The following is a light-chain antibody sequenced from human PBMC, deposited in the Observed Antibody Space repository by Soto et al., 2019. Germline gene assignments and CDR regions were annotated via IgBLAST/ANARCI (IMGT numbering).Light chain of an antibody. Sequence: EIVLTQSPGTLSLSPGERATLSCRASQSVSSSSLAWYQQKPGQAPWLLIYGASSRATGIPDRFSGSGSGTDFTLTISRLEPEDFAVYYCQQYGSPPWTFGQGTKVEIK. J-gene: IGKJ1*01. CDR3: QQYGSPPWT. CDR1: QSVSSSS. CDR2: GAS. V-gene: IGKV3-20*01.